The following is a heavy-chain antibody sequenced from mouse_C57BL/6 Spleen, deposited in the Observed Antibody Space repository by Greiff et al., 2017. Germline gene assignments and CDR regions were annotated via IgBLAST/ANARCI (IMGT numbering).Heavy chain of an antibody. CDR2: ISGGGGNT. J-gene: IGHJ1*03. CDR1: GFTFSSYT. Sequence: EVKLVESGGGLVKPGGSLKLSCAASGFTFSSYTMSWVRQTPEKRLEWVATISGGGGNTYYPDSVKGRFAISRDNAKNTLYLQRGGLRSEDTGLFYGSRLWSWYFEVWGTGTTVTVSS. D-gene: IGHD1-1*02. CDR3: SRLWSWYFEV. V-gene: IGHV5-9*01.